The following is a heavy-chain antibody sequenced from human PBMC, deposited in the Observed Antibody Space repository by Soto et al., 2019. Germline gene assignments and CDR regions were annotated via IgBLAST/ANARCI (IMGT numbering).Heavy chain of an antibody. J-gene: IGHJ4*02. CDR2: ISGGGGSS. CDR1: GFTFSTLP. CDR3: AHNCGVDCHSVFFY. D-gene: IGHD2-21*02. V-gene: IGHV3-23*01. Sequence: EVQLLESGGGLVQPGGSLRLSCAASGFTFSTLPLGGFAQPPGKGLEWVSGISGGGGSSYYADSVKGRFTISRDNSKNTLYLQMNSLRAEDTAVYYCAHNCGVDCHSVFFYWGQGTLVIVSS.